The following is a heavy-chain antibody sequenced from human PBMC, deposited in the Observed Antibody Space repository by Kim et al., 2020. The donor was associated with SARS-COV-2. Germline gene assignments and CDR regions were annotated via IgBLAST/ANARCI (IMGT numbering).Heavy chain of an antibody. V-gene: IGHV3-74*01. Sequence: FADFGKGRFSISRDNSKRTLYLQMKSLRAEDSGVYYCAGGPESNGHLLEYWGQGTLVTVSS. J-gene: IGHJ4*02. D-gene: IGHD1-1*01. CDR3: AGGPESNGHLLEY.